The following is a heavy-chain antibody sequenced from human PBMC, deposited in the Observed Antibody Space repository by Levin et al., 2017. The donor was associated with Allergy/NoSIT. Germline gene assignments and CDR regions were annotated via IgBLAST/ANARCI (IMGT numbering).Heavy chain of an antibody. V-gene: IGHV3-7*01. CDR3: ARVPRVSRSLTPDH. CDR2: IKEDGSEQ. J-gene: IGHJ4*02. CDR1: GFTLSNYW. Sequence: SCAASGFTLSNYWMSWVRQASGKGLEWVANIKEDGSEQYYVDSVPGRFTISRDNAKNSLSLVMNSLRVEDTAVYYCARVPRVSRSLTPDHWGQGTLVTVSS. D-gene: IGHD3-16*01.